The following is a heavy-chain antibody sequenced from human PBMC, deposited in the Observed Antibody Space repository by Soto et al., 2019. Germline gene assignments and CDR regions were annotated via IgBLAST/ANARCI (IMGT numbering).Heavy chain of an antibody. Sequence: PGESLKISCKVSGYSFASYWIGWVRQMPGKGLEWLAIIHPGDSDTIYSPSFQGQVTISADKSISTAYLQWTSVKASDTAIYYCARHLRGYGMDVWGRGSTATVSS. V-gene: IGHV5-51*01. CDR3: ARHLRGYGMDV. CDR1: GYSFASYW. CDR2: IHPGDSDT. J-gene: IGHJ6*02. D-gene: IGHD3-10*01.